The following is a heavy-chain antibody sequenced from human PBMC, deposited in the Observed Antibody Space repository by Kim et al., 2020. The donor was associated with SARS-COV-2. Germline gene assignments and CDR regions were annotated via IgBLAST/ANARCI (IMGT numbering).Heavy chain of an antibody. D-gene: IGHD6-19*01. CDR1: GYTFTSYY. J-gene: IGHJ6*02. Sequence: ASVKVSCKASGYTFTSYYMHWVRQAPGQGLEWMGIINPSGGSTSYAQKFQGRVTMTRDTSTSTVYMELSSLRSEDTAVYYCARDGFAVAGYYYYGMAVWSQGTTVTVSS. CDR3: ARDGFAVAGYYYYGMAV. CDR2: INPSGGST. V-gene: IGHV1-46*01.